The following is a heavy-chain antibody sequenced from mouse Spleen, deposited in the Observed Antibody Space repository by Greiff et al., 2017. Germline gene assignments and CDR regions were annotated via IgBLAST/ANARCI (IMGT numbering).Heavy chain of an antibody. D-gene: IGHD6-1*01. CDR1: GFTFSSYA. CDR3: ARQGLAEGYYYAMDY. Sequence: EVKVEESGGGLVKPGGSLKLSCAASGFTFSSYAMSWVRQTPEKRLEWVATISSGGGNTYYPDSVKGRFTITRDNAKNTLYLQMSSLKSEDTAMYYCARQGLAEGYYYAMDYWGQGTSVTVSS. V-gene: IGHV5-9*04. CDR2: ISSGGGNT. J-gene: IGHJ4*01.